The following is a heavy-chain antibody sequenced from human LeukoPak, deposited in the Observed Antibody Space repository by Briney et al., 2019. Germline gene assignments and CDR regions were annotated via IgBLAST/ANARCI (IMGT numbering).Heavy chain of an antibody. Sequence: GGSLRLSCAASGFTFSSYSMNWVRQAPGKGLEWVSYISSSGSTIYYADSVKGRFTISRDNAKNSLYLQMNSLRAEVTAVYYCARDGCSSTRCYDYWGQGTLVTVSS. CDR3: ARDGCSSTRCYDY. V-gene: IGHV3-48*01. CDR1: GFTFSSYS. CDR2: ISSSGSTI. D-gene: IGHD2-2*01. J-gene: IGHJ4*02.